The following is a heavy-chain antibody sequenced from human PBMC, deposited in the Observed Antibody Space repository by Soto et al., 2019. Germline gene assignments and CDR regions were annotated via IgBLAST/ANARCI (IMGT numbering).Heavy chain of an antibody. J-gene: IGHJ3*02. D-gene: IGHD3-10*01. CDR3: ARALFTMVRGVIFDAFDI. CDR1: GGTFSSYA. Sequence: SVKVSCKASGGTFSSYAISWVRQAPGQGLEWMGGIIPIFGTANYAQKFQGRVTITADESTSTAYMELSSLRSEDTAVYYCARALFTMVRGVIFDAFDIWGQGTMVTVSS. CDR2: IIPIFGTA. V-gene: IGHV1-69*13.